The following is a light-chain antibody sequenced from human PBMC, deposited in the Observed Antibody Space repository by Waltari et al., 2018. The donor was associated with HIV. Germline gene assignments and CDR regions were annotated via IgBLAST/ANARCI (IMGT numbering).Light chain of an antibody. CDR3: QQYHNWPIT. J-gene: IGKJ4*01. V-gene: IGKV3D-15*01. CDR2: GAS. CDR1: QSLRTN. Sequence: ILITQSPVTLSVAPGERATPSCWASQSLRTNLAGYEQKPGQTPRLLIYGASTRATGTPARFSGSGSGTEFTLTISSLQSEDLAFYYCQQYHNWPITFGGGTKVEIK.